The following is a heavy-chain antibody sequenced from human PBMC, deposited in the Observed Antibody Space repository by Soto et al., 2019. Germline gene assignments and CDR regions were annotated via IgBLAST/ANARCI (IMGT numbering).Heavy chain of an antibody. Sequence: ASVKVSCKASGYTFTSYGISWVRQAPGQRLEWMGWINAGNGNTKYSQKFQGRVTITRDTSASTAYMELSSLSSEDTAVYYCARAPYSSSWYVDYWGQGTLVTVSS. D-gene: IGHD6-13*01. CDR1: GYTFTSYG. CDR3: ARAPYSSSWYVDY. V-gene: IGHV1-3*01. CDR2: INAGNGNT. J-gene: IGHJ4*02.